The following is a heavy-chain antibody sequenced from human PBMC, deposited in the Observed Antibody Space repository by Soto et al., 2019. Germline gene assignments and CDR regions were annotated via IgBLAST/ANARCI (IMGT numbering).Heavy chain of an antibody. Sequence: ESGGGLVQPGGSLRLSCAASGFTFSSYSMNWVRQAPGKGLEWVSYIGSSGSTTYYADSLRGRFTISRDNAKNSLYLQMNSLRVEDTALYYCARGRQGPIDYWGQGTLVTVSS. CDR2: IGSSGSTT. J-gene: IGHJ4*02. CDR1: GFTFSSYS. CDR3: ARGRQGPIDY. V-gene: IGHV3-48*01.